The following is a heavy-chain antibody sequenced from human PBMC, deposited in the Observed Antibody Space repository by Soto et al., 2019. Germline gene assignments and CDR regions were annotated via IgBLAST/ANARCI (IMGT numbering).Heavy chain of an antibody. D-gene: IGHD6-19*01. CDR2: ISYDGSNK. Sequence: LRLSCAASGFTFSSYGMHWVRQAPGKGLEWVAVISYDGSNKYYADSVKGRFTISRDNSKNTLYLQMNSLRAEDTAVYYCAKDLRVYSSGWYSAFDIWGQGTMVTVSS. CDR3: AKDLRVYSSGWYSAFDI. V-gene: IGHV3-30*18. CDR1: GFTFSSYG. J-gene: IGHJ3*02.